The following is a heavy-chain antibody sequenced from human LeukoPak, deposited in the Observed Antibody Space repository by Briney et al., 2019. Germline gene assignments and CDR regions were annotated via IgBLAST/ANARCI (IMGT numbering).Heavy chain of an antibody. J-gene: IGHJ6*04. CDR3: AGVTTDYYYYGMDV. CDR2: TYYRSKWYN. Sequence: SQTLSLTCAISGGSVSSNSAAWNWIRQSPSRGLEWLGRTYYRSKWYNDYAVSVKSRITINPDTSKNQFSLQLNSVTPEDTAVYYCAGVTTDYYYYGMDVWGKGTTVTVSS. V-gene: IGHV6-1*01. CDR1: GGSVSSNSAA. D-gene: IGHD4-17*01.